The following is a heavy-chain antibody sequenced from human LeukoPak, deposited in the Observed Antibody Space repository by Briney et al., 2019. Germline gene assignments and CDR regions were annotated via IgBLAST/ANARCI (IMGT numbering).Heavy chain of an antibody. CDR1: GYTFTGYY. D-gene: IGHD6-13*01. V-gene: IGHV1-8*02. Sequence: ASVKVSCKASGYTFTGYYMHWVRQAPGQGLEWMGWMNPNSGNTGYAQKFQGRVTMTRNTSISTAYMELSSLRSEDTAVYYCARARRAAAGTCFGYWGQGTLVTVSS. CDR3: ARARRAAAGTCFGY. CDR2: MNPNSGNT. J-gene: IGHJ4*02.